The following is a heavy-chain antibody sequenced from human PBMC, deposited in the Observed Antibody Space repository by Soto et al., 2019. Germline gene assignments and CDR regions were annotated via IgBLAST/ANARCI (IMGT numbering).Heavy chain of an antibody. CDR3: ARFAHDFWKSYLFDR. D-gene: IGHD3-3*01. V-gene: IGHV1-18*01. Sequence: SVNGSWKTSGYTFNTYGINWVRQAPGQGLELMGWISAYDGKTTYAEKFQGRVTLTTDTSTSTAYMELRSLRSDDTAIYYCARFAHDFWKSYLFDRWSQGTPVTVSS. CDR2: ISAYDGKT. J-gene: IGHJ5*02. CDR1: GYTFNTYG.